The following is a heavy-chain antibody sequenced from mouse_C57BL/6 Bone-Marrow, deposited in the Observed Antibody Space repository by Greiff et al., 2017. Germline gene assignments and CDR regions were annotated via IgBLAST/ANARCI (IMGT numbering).Heavy chain of an antibody. V-gene: IGHV1-7*01. CDR2: INPSSGYT. CDR3: ARALLRRGFAY. D-gene: IGHD1-1*01. J-gene: IGHJ3*01. Sequence: VKLQESGPELVRPGASVKISCKASGYTFTSYWMHWVKQRPGQGLEWIGYINPSSGYTKYTQKFKDKATLTADKSSSTAYMQLSSLTYEDSAVDYCARALLRRGFAYWGQGTLVTVSA. CDR1: GYTFTSYW.